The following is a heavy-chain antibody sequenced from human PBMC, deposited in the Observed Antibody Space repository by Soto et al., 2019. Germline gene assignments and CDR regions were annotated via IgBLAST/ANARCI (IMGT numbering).Heavy chain of an antibody. J-gene: IGHJ4*02. D-gene: IGHD4-17*01. CDR2: IRSQIDGGTT. V-gene: IGHV3-15*01. CDR1: GFAFTNAW. CDR3: TTVAYGEYVSDY. Sequence: EVELVESGGVLVKPGGSLRLSCAASGFAFTNAWMTWVRQAPGKALEWVGRIRSQIDGGTTDYAAPVKGRFTISRDDSKNTLYLQMNSLKTEDTALYYCTTVAYGEYVSDYWGQGTLVTVSS.